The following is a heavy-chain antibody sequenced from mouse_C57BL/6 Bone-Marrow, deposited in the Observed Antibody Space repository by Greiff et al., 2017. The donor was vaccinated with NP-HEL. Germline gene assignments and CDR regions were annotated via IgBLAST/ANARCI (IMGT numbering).Heavy chain of an antibody. CDR1: GYTFTSYW. Sequence: VQLQQSGAELVKPGASVKLSCKASGYTFTSYWMQWVKQRPGQGLEWIGEIDPSDSYTNYNQKFKGKATLTVDTSSSTAYMQLSSLTSEDSAVYYCARERTIWGQGTLVTVSA. CDR3: ARERTI. CDR2: IDPSDSYT. J-gene: IGHJ3*01. V-gene: IGHV1-50*01.